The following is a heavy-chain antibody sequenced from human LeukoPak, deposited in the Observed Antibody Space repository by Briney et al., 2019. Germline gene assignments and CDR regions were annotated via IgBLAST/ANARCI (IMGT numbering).Heavy chain of an antibody. CDR2: IRGSGGST. Sequence: GGSLRLSCAASGFTFSSYAMSWVRQAPGKGLEWVSAIRGSGGSTYYADSVKGRFTISRDNSKNTLYLQMNSLRAEDTAVYYCAIRRDGYNWAKFDYWGKGTLVTVSS. CDR1: GFTFSSYA. J-gene: IGHJ4*02. CDR3: AIRRDGYNWAKFDY. D-gene: IGHD5-24*01. V-gene: IGHV3-23*01.